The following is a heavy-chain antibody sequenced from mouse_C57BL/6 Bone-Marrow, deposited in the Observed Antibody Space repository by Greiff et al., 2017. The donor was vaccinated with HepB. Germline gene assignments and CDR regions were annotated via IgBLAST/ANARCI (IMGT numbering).Heavy chain of an antibody. D-gene: IGHD3-2*02. CDR2: IDPSDSYT. CDR1: GYTFTSYW. V-gene: IGHV1-50*01. CDR3: ARQLRDGLAY. Sequence: QVQLQQPGAELVKPGASVKLSCKASGYTFTSYWMQWVKQRPGQGLEWIGEIDPSDSYTNYNQKFKGKATLTVDTSSSTAYMQLSSLTSEDSAVYYCARQLRDGLAYWGQGTLVTVSA. J-gene: IGHJ3*01.